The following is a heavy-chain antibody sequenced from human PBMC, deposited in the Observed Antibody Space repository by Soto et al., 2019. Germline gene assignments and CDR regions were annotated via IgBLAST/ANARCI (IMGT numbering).Heavy chain of an antibody. CDR3: ARGSGLGYSSCWYWGYYFDY. CDR2: IIPIFGTA. J-gene: IGHJ4*02. CDR1: GGTFSSYA. V-gene: IGHV1-69*12. D-gene: IGHD6-13*01. Sequence: QVQLVQSGAEVKKPGSSVKVSCKASGGTFSSYAISWVRQAPGQGLEWMGGIIPIFGTANYAQKFQGRVTITADETTSTAYLELSSLRAEDTAVYDCARGSGLGYSSCWYWGYYFDYWGQGSLVTVSS.